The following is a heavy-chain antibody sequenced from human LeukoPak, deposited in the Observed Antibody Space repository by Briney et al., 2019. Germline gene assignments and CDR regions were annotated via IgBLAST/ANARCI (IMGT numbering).Heavy chain of an antibody. Sequence: SETLSLTCAVYGGSFSGDYWSWVRQPPGKGLEWVAEINRSGSTNYNPSLKSRVTISMDTSKNQFSLRLSSVTAADTALYYCARGVGSTEDYWGQGTLVTVSS. CDR2: INRSGST. D-gene: IGHD3-10*01. V-gene: IGHV4-34*01. J-gene: IGHJ4*02. CDR3: ARGVGSTEDY. CDR1: GGSFSGDY.